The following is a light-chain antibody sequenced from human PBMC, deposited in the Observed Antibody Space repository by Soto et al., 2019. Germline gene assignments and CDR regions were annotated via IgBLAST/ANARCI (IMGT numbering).Light chain of an antibody. Sequence: QSALTQPASVSGSPGQSITISCTGTSSDIGAYNYVSWYQHHPGKAPKLMIYGVSNRPSGVSNRFSGSKSGNTASLTISGLQAEDEARYYCSSYTTSSTRVFGGGTKLTVL. CDR1: SSDIGAYNY. CDR3: SSYTTSSTRV. CDR2: GVS. V-gene: IGLV2-14*01. J-gene: IGLJ3*02.